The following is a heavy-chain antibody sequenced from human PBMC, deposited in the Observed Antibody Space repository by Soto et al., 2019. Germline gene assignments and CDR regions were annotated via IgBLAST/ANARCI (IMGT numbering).Heavy chain of an antibody. CDR2: IYWDDDK. V-gene: IGHV2-5*02. CDR3: AHSKAVAHGSGSLYYMDV. D-gene: IGHD3-10*01. Sequence: SGPTLVNPTQTLTLTCTFSGFSLSTSGVGVGWIRQPPGKALEWLALIYWDDDKRYSPSLKSRLTITKDTSKNQVVLTMTNMDPVDTATYYCAHSKAVAHGSGSLYYMDVWGKGTTVTVSS. CDR1: GFSLSTSGVG. J-gene: IGHJ6*03.